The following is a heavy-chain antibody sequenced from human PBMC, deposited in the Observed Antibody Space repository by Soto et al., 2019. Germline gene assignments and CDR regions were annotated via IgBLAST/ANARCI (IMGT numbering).Heavy chain of an antibody. CDR1: GFTFSNYA. CDR2: ISYDGNNK. CDR3: ARAGCDGGTCCTLVGLRYGMDV. J-gene: IGHJ6*02. V-gene: IGHV3-30-3*01. D-gene: IGHD2-15*01. Sequence: QVQLVESGGGVVQPGRSLRLSCAASGFTFSNYAMYWVRQAPGKGLEWVAVISYDGNNKYYADSVKGRFTISRDNSKKTLYRQMNSLGAEDTAVYYCARAGCDGGTCCTLVGLRYGMDVWGQGTTVTVSS.